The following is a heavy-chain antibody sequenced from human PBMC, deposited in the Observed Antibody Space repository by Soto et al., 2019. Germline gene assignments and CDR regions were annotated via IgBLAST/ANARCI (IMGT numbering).Heavy chain of an antibody. V-gene: IGHV3-21*01. CDR1: GFTFSSYS. J-gene: IGHJ3*02. Sequence: GGSLRLSCAASGFTFSSYSMNWVRQAPGKGLEWVSSISSSSSYIYYADSVKGRFTISRDNAKNSLYLQMNSLRAEDTAVYYCARLGTSPDAFDIWGQGTMVTVSS. CDR2: ISSSSSYI. D-gene: IGHD2-2*01. CDR3: ARLGTSPDAFDI.